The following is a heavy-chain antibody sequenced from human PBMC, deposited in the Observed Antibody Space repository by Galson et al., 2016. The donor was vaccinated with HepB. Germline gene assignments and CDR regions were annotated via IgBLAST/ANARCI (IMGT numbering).Heavy chain of an antibody. CDR3: ARDRGSGRHFFDY. J-gene: IGHJ4*02. CDR1: GDSVSSYSGA. D-gene: IGHD3-10*01. CDR2: TYYRSRWYN. Sequence: CAISGDSVSSYSGAWDWLRQSPSRGLEWLGRTYYRSRWYNDYAGSVKGRITIEADTSKNLFSLQLTSVTVADTAVYYCARDRGSGRHFFDYWGQGTLVIVSS. V-gene: IGHV6-1*01.